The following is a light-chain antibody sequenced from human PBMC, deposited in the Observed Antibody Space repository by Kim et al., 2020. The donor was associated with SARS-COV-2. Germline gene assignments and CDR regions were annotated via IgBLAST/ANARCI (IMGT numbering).Light chain of an antibody. CDR3: QQYNSYPWT. CDR2: KAS. V-gene: IGKV1-5*03. CDR1: QSISSW. Sequence: DIQMTQSPSTLSASVGDRLTITCRASQSISSWLAWYQQKPGKAPKLLIYKASNLETGVPSRFSGSGSGTEFTLTISSLQPDDFATYYCQQYNSYPWTFGQGTQVDIK. J-gene: IGKJ1*01.